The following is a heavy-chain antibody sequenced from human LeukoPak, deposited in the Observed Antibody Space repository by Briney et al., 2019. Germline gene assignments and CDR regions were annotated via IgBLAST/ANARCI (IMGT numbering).Heavy chain of an antibody. V-gene: IGHV4-59*01. J-gene: IGHJ5*02. D-gene: IGHD3-16*01. CDR3: ARDGGSYSRNWLDP. CDR2: VHRSGTT. Sequence: SETLSLTCTISGVPFSSYYWRWIRQSPGKGLEGIGYVHRSGTTNSKPSLKSRITISVDTSKNQFSLKLTSVTAADTAVYYCARDGGSYSRNWLDPWGRGTLVTVSS. CDR1: GVPFSSYY.